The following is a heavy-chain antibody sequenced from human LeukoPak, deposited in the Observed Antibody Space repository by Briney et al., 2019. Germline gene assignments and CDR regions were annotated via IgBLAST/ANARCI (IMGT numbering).Heavy chain of an antibody. CDR3: ARDPYSHDSSGFSYFLQY. CDR1: GFVFSKYA. V-gene: IGHV3-30-3*01. CDR2: VSYDGDFK. D-gene: IGHD6-19*01. J-gene: IGHJ4*02. Sequence: PGGSLRLSCVGSGFVFSKYAVHWVRQAPGKGLEWVAVVSYDGDFKLYGDSVKGRLTISRDNSQNMLFLQMNDLRPQDAATYFCARDPYSHDSSGFSYFLQYWGQGTVVTISS.